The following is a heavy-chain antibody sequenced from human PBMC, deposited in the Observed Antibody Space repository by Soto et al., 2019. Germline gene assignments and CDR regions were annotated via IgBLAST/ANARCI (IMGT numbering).Heavy chain of an antibody. Sequence: PSETLSLTCAVSGGSISSSNWWSWVRQPPGKGLEWIGEIYHSGSTNYNPSLKSRVTISVDKSKNQFSLKLSSVTAADTAVHYCARFNSGSYYEAFDIWGQGTMVTVSS. V-gene: IGHV4-4*02. J-gene: IGHJ3*02. D-gene: IGHD1-26*01. CDR1: GGSISSSNW. CDR3: ARFNSGSYYEAFDI. CDR2: IYHSGST.